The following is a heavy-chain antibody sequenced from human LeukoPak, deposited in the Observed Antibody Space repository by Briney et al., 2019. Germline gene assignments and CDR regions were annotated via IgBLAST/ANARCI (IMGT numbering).Heavy chain of an antibody. J-gene: IGHJ4*02. CDR1: GFTFSSYW. V-gene: IGHV3-74*01. CDR3: ARGIAVAGTDY. D-gene: IGHD6-19*01. Sequence: GRSLRLSCAASGFTFSSYWMHWVRQAPGKGRVWLSRINSDGYSISYADTVKDRFTISRDNAKNTLYLKMNSLRAEDTAMYYCARGIAVAGTDYWGQGTLVTVSS. CDR2: INSDGYSI.